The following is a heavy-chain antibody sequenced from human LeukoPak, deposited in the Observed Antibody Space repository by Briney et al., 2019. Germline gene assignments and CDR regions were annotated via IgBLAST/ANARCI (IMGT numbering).Heavy chain of an antibody. CDR3: ARDGTPIYSSGWVYMDV. J-gene: IGHJ6*04. V-gene: IGHV3-48*03. Sequence: PGGSLRLSCAASGFSFSSYEMNWVRQAPGKGLEWISYISASGTLTHYADSVEGRFTISRDNAKNSLYLQMNSLRGEDTAVYYRARDGTPIYSSGWVYMDVWGKGTTVTISS. D-gene: IGHD6-25*01. CDR1: GFSFSSYE. CDR2: ISASGTLT.